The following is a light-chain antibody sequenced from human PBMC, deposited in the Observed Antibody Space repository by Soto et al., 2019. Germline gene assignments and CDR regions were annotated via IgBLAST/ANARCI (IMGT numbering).Light chain of an antibody. CDR2: EAS. V-gene: IGLV2-23*01. CDR3: CSYAGSSTYV. J-gene: IGLJ2*01. CDR1: SSNVGSYIL. Sequence: QSVLTQPASVSGSPGQSITISCTGTSSNVGSYILVSWYQQHPGKAPKLMIYEASKRPSGVSNRFSGSKSGNTASLTISGFQAEDEADYYCCSYAGSSTYVFGGGTKLTVL.